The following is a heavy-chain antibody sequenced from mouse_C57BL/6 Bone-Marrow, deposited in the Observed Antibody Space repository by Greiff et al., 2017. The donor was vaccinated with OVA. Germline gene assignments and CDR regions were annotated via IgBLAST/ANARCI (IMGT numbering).Heavy chain of an antibody. D-gene: IGHD2-4*01. J-gene: IGHJ4*01. CDR2: IYPRDGST. Sequence: QVQLQQSGPELVKPGASVKLSCKASGYTFTSYDINWVKQRPGQGLEWIGWIYPRDGSTKYNEKFKGNATLTVDTSSSTAYMELHSLTSEDSAVYFCAREGIYYDYDHYAMDYWGQGTSVTVSS. CDR1: GYTFTSYD. CDR3: AREGIYYDYDHYAMDY. V-gene: IGHV1-85*01.